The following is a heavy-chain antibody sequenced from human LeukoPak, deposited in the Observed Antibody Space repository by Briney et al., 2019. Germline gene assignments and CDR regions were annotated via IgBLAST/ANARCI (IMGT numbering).Heavy chain of an antibody. CDR1: GDTFTDYY. CDR3: AAVVGATYASDI. D-gene: IGHD1-26*01. CDR2: VDPEDGET. V-gene: IGHV1-69-2*01. J-gene: IGHJ3*02. Sequence: ATAKISCKVSGDTFTDYYMHWVQQAPGKGLEWMGLVDPEDGETIYAEKFQGRVTITADTSTDTAYMELSSLRSEDTAVYYCAAVVGATYASDICGQGTMVTVSS.